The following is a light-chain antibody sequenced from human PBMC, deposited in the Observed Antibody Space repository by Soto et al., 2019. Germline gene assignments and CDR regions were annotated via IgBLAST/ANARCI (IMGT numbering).Light chain of an antibody. Sequence: QSVLTQPPSASGTPGQRVTISCSGSSSNIGDNIVNWYQHLPGTATNLLIYNNDQRPSGVPDRFSGSKSGTSDSLAISGPHSEDEDEYYCAAWYYGLNGVLFGGGTKLTVL. J-gene: IGLJ2*01. CDR3: AAWYYGLNGVL. CDR2: NND. V-gene: IGLV1-44*01. CDR1: SSNIGDNI.